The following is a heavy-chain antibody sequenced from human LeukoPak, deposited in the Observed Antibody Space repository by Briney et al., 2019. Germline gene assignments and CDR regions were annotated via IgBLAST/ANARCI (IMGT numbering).Heavy chain of an antibody. CDR2: IYYSGST. CDR1: GGSISSSSYY. Sequence: SETLSLTCTVSGGSISSSSYYWGWIRQPPGKGLEWIGSIYYSGSTYYNPSLKSRVTISVDTSKNQFSLKLSSVTAADTAVYYCAQYSSCWQNYYYYYYMDVWGKGTTVTVSS. D-gene: IGHD6-13*01. CDR3: AQYSSCWQNYYYYYYMDV. J-gene: IGHJ6*03. V-gene: IGHV4-39*01.